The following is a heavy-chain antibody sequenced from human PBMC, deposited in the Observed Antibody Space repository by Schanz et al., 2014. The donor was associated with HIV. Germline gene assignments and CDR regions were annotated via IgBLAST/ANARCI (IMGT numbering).Heavy chain of an antibody. D-gene: IGHD5-18*01. J-gene: IGHJ4*02. CDR2: IKEDGIEQ. CDR3: AKSNGGDTAVVQYYFDY. CDR1: GFRFRSYW. V-gene: IGHV3-7*01. Sequence: DVQLVESGGSLVQPGGSLRLSCAASGFRFRSYWMSWVRQAPGKGLEWVANIKEDGIEQYYVDSVKGRFTISRDNAKNSLYLNMYSLRAEDTAVYFCAKSNGGDTAVVQYYFDYWGQGTLVSVSS.